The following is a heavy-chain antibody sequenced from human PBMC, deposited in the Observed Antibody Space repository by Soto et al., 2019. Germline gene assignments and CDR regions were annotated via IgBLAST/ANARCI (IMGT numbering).Heavy chain of an antibody. J-gene: IGHJ6*03. CDR3: ARVFMGSGSYPKIYYYYYDVDV. CDR2: ISAYNGNT. V-gene: IGHV1-18*01. Sequence: QVQLVQSGAEVKKPGASVKVSCKASGYTFTSYGISWVRQAPGQGLEWMGWISAYNGNTNYAQKLQGRVTMTTDTSTSTAYMELRSLRSDDTAVYYCARVFMGSGSYPKIYYYYYDVDVWGKGTTVTVSS. D-gene: IGHD3-10*01. CDR1: GYTFTSYG.